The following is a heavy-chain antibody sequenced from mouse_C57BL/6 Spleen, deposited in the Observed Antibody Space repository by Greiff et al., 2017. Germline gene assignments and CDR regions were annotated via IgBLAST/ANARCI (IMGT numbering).Heavy chain of an antibody. CDR3: ARSHYYGSSPYYAMDY. CDR2: INPNNGGT. J-gene: IGHJ4*01. CDR1: GYTFTDYN. D-gene: IGHD1-1*01. Sequence: VQLQQSGPELVKPGASVKIPCKASGYTFTDYNMDWVKQSHGKSLEWIGDINPNNGGTIYNQKFKGKATLTVDKSSSTAYMELRSLTSEDTAVYYCARSHYYGSSPYYAMDYWGQGTSVTVSS. V-gene: IGHV1-18*01.